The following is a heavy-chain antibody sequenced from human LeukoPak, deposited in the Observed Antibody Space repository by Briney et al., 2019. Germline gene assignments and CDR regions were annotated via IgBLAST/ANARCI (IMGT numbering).Heavy chain of an antibody. CDR2: FYTSGTT. Sequence: SETLSLTCTVSGGSIITYSRCWIRQAAGKRLEWIGCFYTSGTTNYNPSLKSRVAMSVDTSKNQFSLRLSSVTAADTAVYYCARPGNYDFWSPYEDWGQGSLVTVSS. CDR1: GGSIITYS. CDR3: ARPGNYDFWSPYED. V-gene: IGHV4-4*07. D-gene: IGHD3-3*01. J-gene: IGHJ4*02.